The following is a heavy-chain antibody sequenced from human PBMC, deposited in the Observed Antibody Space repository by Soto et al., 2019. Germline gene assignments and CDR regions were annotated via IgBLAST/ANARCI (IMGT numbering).Heavy chain of an antibody. CDR1: GYTFTGYY. V-gene: IGHV1-2*04. CDR2: INPNSGGT. J-gene: IGHJ6*02. CDR3: ARESSMVTTLAFYYGMDV. Sequence: GASVKVSCKASGYTFTGYYMHWVRQAPGQGLEWMGWINPNSGGTNYAQKFQGWVTMTRDTSISTAYMELSRLRSDDTAVYYCARESSMVTTLAFYYGMDVWGQGTTVTVSS. D-gene: IGHD5-18*01.